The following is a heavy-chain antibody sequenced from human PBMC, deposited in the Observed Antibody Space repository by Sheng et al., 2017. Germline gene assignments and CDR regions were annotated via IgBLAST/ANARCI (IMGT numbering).Heavy chain of an antibody. CDR1: GYTFTTYG. V-gene: IGHV1-18*01. J-gene: IGHJ4*02. Sequence: QVQLVQSGSEVKKPGASVRVSCKASGYTFTTYGINWVRQAPGQGLEWMGWINTYHGHTNYAQTFQGRVTVTTDTSTSTAYLEMTGLRSDDTAIYYCTRANVGAGTPPFVHWGRGNPGHRLL. D-gene: IGHD2-8*01. CDR2: INTYHGHT. CDR3: TRANVGAGTPPFVH.